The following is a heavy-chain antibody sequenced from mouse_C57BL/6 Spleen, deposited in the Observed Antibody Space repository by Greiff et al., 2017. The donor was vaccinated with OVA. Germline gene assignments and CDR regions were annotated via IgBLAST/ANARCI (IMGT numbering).Heavy chain of an antibody. CDR1: GYTFTDYN. J-gene: IGHJ1*03. V-gene: IGHV1-22*01. CDR2: INPNNGGT. D-gene: IGHD2-3*01. CDR3: ASYDGYYWYFDV. Sequence: VHVKQSGPELVKPGASVKMSCKASGYTFTDYNMHWVKQSHGKSLEWIGYINPNNGGTSYNQKFKGKATLTVNKSSSTAYMELRSLTSEDSAVYYCASYDGYYWYFDVWGTGTTVTVSS.